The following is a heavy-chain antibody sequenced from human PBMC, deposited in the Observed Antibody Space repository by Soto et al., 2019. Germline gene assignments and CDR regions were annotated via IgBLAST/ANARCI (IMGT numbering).Heavy chain of an antibody. J-gene: IGHJ5*02. V-gene: IGHV1-69*12. CDR3: ARGLVPAARAELNWFDP. CDR1: GGTFSSYA. D-gene: IGHD2-2*01. Sequence: QVQLVQSGAEVKKPGSSVKVSCKASGGTFSSYAISWVRQAPGQGLEWMGGIIPIFGTANYAQKFQGRVTITADESTSTAYMELISLRSDDTAVYYCARGLVPAARAELNWFDPWGQGTLVTVSS. CDR2: IIPIFGTA.